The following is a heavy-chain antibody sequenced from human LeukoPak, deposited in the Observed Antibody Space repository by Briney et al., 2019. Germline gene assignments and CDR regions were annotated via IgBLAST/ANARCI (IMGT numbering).Heavy chain of an antibody. D-gene: IGHD1-1*01. CDR3: ARRGRGTGTTSRFDP. J-gene: IGHJ5*02. CDR2: INHSGST. CDR1: GGSFSGYY. Sequence: SETLPLTCAVYGGSFSGYYWSWIRQPPGKGLEWIGEINHSGSTNYNPSLKSRVTISVDTSKNQFSLKLSSVTAADTAVYYCARRGRGTGTTSRFDPWGQGTLVTVSS. V-gene: IGHV4-34*01.